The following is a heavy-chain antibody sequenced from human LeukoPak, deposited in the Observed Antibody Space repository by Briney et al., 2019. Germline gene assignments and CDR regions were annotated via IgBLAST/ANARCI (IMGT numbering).Heavy chain of an antibody. V-gene: IGHV3-23*01. J-gene: IGHJ4*02. Sequence: GGSLRLSCAASGFTFSSYAMSWVRQAPGKGLEWVSAISGSGGSTYYADSVKGRFTISRDNSKNTLYLQMNSLRAEDTAVYYCATPLDWSSTSAFDYWGQGTLVTVST. D-gene: IGHD2-2*01. CDR2: ISGSGGST. CDR1: GFTFSSYA. CDR3: ATPLDWSSTSAFDY.